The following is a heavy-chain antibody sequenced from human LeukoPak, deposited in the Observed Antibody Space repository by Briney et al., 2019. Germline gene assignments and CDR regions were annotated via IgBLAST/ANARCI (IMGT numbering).Heavy chain of an antibody. V-gene: IGHV4-34*01. CDR2: INHSGST. CDR3: ARARLDSSGRFDY. Sequence: SETLSLTCAVYGGSFSYYYWSWIRQPPGKTLEWIGAINHSGSTNYNPSLKSRVTISVDTSKTQFSLRLSSVTAADTAVYYCARARLDSSGRFDYWGQGTLVTVSS. D-gene: IGHD3-22*01. J-gene: IGHJ4*02. CDR1: GGSFSYYY.